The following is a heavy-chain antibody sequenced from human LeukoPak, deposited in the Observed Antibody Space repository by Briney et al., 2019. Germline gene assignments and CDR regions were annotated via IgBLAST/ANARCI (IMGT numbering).Heavy chain of an antibody. Sequence: TSQTLPLTCTVSGGSISTGGYYWSWIRQHPGRGLEWIGYSYYSGSTYYNPSLQSRVTISVDTSKNQFSLRLSSVTDADTAVYYCARECNRAVAGLGWFDPWGQGTLVTVSS. CDR1: GGSISTGGYY. CDR3: ARECNRAVAGLGWFDP. CDR2: SYYSGST. V-gene: IGHV4-31*03. J-gene: IGHJ5*02. D-gene: IGHD6-19*01.